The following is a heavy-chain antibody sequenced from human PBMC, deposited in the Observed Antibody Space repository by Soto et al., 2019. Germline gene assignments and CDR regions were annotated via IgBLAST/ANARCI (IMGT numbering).Heavy chain of an antibody. CDR1: GFTFSSYA. Sequence: GGSLRLSCAASGFTFSSYAMHWVRQAPGKGLEWVAVISYDGSNKYYADSVKGRFTISRDNSKNTLYLQMNSLRAEDTAVYYCARPIAGYSYVQGVDYWGQGTLVTVSS. V-gene: IGHV3-30-3*01. D-gene: IGHD5-18*01. CDR3: ARPIAGYSYVQGVDY. J-gene: IGHJ4*02. CDR2: ISYDGSNK.